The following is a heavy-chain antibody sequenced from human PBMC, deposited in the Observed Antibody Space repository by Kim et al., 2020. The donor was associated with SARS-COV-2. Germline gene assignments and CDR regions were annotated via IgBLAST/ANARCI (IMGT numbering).Heavy chain of an antibody. Sequence: ASVKVSCKASGYTFTSYAMNWVRQAPGQGLEWMGWINTNTGNPTYAQGFTGRFVFSLDTSVSTAYLQISSLKAEDTAVYYCARDLYSSGWYPQHYYYYYGMDVWGQGTTVTVSS. J-gene: IGHJ6*02. CDR3: ARDLYSSGWYPQHYYYYYGMDV. D-gene: IGHD6-19*01. CDR2: INTNTGNP. V-gene: IGHV7-4-1*02. CDR1: GYTFTSYA.